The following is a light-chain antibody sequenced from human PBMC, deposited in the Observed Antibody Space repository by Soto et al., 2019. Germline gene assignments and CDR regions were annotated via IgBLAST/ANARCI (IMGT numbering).Light chain of an antibody. CDR1: NSNMGRNY. V-gene: IGLV1-47*01. Sequence: VLTQTPSASGTPGQSVTISCSGSNSNMGRNYVYWYQQVPGTAPKLLMYRNDVRPSGVPDRFTGSKSGTSASLAISGLRSEDEADYYCAVWDNSLNGVAFGGGTKVTVL. CDR2: RND. CDR3: AVWDNSLNGVA. J-gene: IGLJ2*01.